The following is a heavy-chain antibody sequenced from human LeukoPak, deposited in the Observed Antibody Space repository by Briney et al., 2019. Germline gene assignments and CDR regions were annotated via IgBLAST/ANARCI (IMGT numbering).Heavy chain of an antibody. CDR1: GGTFSSYA. Sequence: AASVKVSCKASGGTFSSYAISWVRQAPGQGLEWMGGIIPIFGTANYAQKFQGRVTITTDESTSTAYMELSSLRSEDTAVYYCASGSSSSLYYYMDVWGKGTTVTVSS. CDR3: ASGSSSSLYYYMDV. D-gene: IGHD6-6*01. V-gene: IGHV1-69*05. CDR2: IIPIFGTA. J-gene: IGHJ6*03.